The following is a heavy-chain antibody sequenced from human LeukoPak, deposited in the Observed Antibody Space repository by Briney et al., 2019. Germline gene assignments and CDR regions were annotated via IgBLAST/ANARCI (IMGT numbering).Heavy chain of an antibody. V-gene: IGHV3-74*01. CDR3: ARGGVRHDY. J-gene: IGHJ4*02. CDR2: INSDGSRT. D-gene: IGHD3-16*01. Sequence: GGSLRLSCVASGFTVRTNFMSWVRHAPGKGLEWVLRINSDGSRTNYADSVKGRFTISRDNAKNTLYLQMNSLRAEDTAVYYCARGGVRHDYWGQGTLVTVSS. CDR1: GFTVRTNF.